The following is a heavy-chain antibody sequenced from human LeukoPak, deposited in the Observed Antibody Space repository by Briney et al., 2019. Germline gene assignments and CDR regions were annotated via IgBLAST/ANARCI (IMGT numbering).Heavy chain of an antibody. CDR1: GYTFTDFY. Sequence: ASVKVSCKASGYTFTDFYMHWVRQAPGQGLEWMGWINPTSGGANYAQKFQGRVTMATDTSISTAYMDLIRLRSDDTAVYYCARGGSYYGDYWGQGTLVTVSS. V-gene: IGHV1-2*02. CDR3: ARGGSYYGDY. CDR2: INPTSGGA. J-gene: IGHJ4*02. D-gene: IGHD1-26*01.